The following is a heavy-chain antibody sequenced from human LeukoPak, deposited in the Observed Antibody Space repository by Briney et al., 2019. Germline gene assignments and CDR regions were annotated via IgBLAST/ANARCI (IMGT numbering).Heavy chain of an antibody. CDR3: VQQLGAFDI. CDR1: GDSFSSNSAA. D-gene: IGHD6-13*01. CDR2: TYYRSKWYN. J-gene: IGHJ3*02. V-gene: IGHV6-1*01. Sequence: SQTLSLTCAISGDSFSSNSAAWNWIRQSPSTGLEWLGRTYYRSKWYNDYAVSVKSRITIKPDTSKNQFSLQLNSVTPEDTAVYYCVQQLGAFDIWGQGTMVTVSS.